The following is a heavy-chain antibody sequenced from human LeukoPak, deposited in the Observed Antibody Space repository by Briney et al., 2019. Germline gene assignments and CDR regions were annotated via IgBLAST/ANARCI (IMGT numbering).Heavy chain of an antibody. D-gene: IGHD2-15*01. V-gene: IGHV3-74*01. CDR2: IQSDGRRT. CDR1: GFTFCTYW. Sequence: GGSLRLPWAAFGFTFCTYWMHWGRQAPGKGPEWVSRIQSDGRRTTYADSVKGRFTISRDNAKNTLYLQMNNLRAEDTAVYYCATDRAYSFDYWGQGTLVTVSS. CDR3: ATDRAYSFDY. J-gene: IGHJ4*02.